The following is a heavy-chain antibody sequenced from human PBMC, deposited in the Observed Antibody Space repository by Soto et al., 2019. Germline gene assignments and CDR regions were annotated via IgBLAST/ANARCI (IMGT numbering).Heavy chain of an antibody. CDR2: IYYSGST. CDR3: ARDRGVTGTTYYYYYGMDV. Sequence: SETLSLTCTVSGGSISSYYWSWIRQPPGKGLEWIGYIYYSGSTNYNPSLKSRVTISVDTSKNQFSLKLSSVTAADTAVYYCARDRGVTGTTYYYYYGMDVWGQGTTVTVSS. CDR1: GGSISSYY. J-gene: IGHJ6*02. V-gene: IGHV4-59*01. D-gene: IGHD1-7*01.